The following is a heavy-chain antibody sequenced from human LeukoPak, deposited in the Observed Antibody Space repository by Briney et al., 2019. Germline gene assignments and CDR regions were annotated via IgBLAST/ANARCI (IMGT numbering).Heavy chain of an antibody. CDR3: GRAMEVYQLLPDY. CDR2: IWYDGSDK. Sequence: QPGGSLRLSCEASGFTFSSYAMSWVRQAPGKGLEWVAVIWYDGSDKYYADSVKGRFTISRDNSNNTLHLQMNSLRAEDTAVYYCGRAMEVYQLLPDYWGQGTLVTVSS. V-gene: IGHV3-33*08. J-gene: IGHJ4*02. CDR1: GFTFSSYA. D-gene: IGHD2-2*01.